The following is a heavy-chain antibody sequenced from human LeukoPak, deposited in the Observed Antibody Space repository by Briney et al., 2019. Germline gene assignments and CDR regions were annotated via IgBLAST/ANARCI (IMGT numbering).Heavy chain of an antibody. J-gene: IGHJ4*02. D-gene: IGHD2-2*02. Sequence: GGSLRLSCAASGFTFSSYDMHWVRQATGKGLEWVSAIGTAGDTYYPGSVKGRFTISRENAKNSLYLQMNSLRAGDTAVYYCARDQPVGGRYCSSTSCYTNYWGQGTLVTVSS. CDR3: ARDQPVGGRYCSSTSCYTNY. CDR1: GFTFSSYD. V-gene: IGHV3-13*01. CDR2: IGTAGDT.